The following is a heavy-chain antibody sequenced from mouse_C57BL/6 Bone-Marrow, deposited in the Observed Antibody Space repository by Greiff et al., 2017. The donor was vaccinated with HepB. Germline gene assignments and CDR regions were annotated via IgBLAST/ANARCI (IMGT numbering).Heavy chain of an antibody. CDR3: ARCEVTTGRSYWYFDV. CDR2: IYPSDSET. V-gene: IGHV1-61*01. J-gene: IGHJ1*03. D-gene: IGHD2-2*01. Sequence: QVQLQQPGAELVRPGSSVKLSCKASGYTFTSYWMDWVKQRPGQGLEWIGNIYPSDSETHYNQKFKDKATLTVDKSSSTAYMQLSSLTSEDSAVYYCARCEVTTGRSYWYFDVRGTGTTVTVAS. CDR1: GYTFTSYW.